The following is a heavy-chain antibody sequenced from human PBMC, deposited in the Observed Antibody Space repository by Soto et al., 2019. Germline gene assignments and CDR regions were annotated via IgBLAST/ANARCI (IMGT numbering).Heavy chain of an antibody. J-gene: IGHJ3*02. CDR2: MSHSGGT. CDR1: GGFVSSGSYY. V-gene: IGHV4-61*01. Sequence: PSETLSLTCAVYGGFVSSGSYYWCWIRQPPGKGLEWIGEMSHSGGTHFNPSPKSRVTISVDTSKNQFSLKMSSVTAADTALYYCARVERGTATTVVDAFDIWGPGTMVTVSS. CDR3: ARVERGTATTVVDAFDI. D-gene: IGHD1-1*01.